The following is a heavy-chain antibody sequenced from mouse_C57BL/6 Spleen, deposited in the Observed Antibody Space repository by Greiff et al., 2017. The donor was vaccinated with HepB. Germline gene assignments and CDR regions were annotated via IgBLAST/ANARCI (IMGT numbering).Heavy chain of an antibody. CDR2: IDPETGGT. V-gene: IGHV1-15*01. D-gene: IGHD4-1*01. Sequence: QVQLQQSGAELVRPGASVTLSCKASGYTFTDYEMHWVKQTPVHGLEWIGAIDPETGGTAYNQKFKGKAILTADKSSSTAYMELRSLTSEDSAVYYCTRRKLGYYAMDYWGQGTSVTVSS. CDR1: GYTFTDYE. CDR3: TRRKLGYYAMDY. J-gene: IGHJ4*01.